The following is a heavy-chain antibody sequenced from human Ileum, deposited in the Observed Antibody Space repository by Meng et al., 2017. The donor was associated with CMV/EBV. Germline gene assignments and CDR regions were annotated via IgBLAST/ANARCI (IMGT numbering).Heavy chain of an antibody. CDR3: ASPRLANSSSPKYYYYGMDV. V-gene: IGHV1-8*03. Sequence: ASVKVSCKASGYTFTSYDINWVRQATGQGLEWMGWMNPNSGNTGYAQKFQGRVTITRNTSISTAYMELSSLRSEDTAVYHCASPRLANSSSPKYYYYGMDVWGQGTTVTVSS. CDR1: GYTFTSYD. CDR2: MNPNSGNT. D-gene: IGHD6-13*01. J-gene: IGHJ6*02.